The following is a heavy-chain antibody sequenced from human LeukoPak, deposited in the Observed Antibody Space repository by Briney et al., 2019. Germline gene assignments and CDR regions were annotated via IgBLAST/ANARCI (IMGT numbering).Heavy chain of an antibody. CDR2: IKQDGSEK. D-gene: IGHD2-15*01. CDR1: GFTFSNYW. V-gene: IGHV3-7*01. CDR3: ARESGGTYSVNY. Sequence: GGSLRLSCAASGFTFSNYWMSWVRQAPGKGLEWVANIKQDGSEKYYVDSVKGRFTISRDNARNSLYLQMNSLRAEDTAVYYCARESGGTYSVNYWGQGTLVTASS. J-gene: IGHJ4*02.